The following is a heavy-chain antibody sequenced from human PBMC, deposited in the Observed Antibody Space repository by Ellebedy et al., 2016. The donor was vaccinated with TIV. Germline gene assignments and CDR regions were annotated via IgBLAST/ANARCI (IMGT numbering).Heavy chain of an antibody. Sequence: PGGSLRLSCAVSGFSFSSYSMNWVRQAPGKGLEWVALISFDGRDKFYAGSVKGRFNISRDNSENTLYLQMNSLRGDDTAVYYCARGRGQLADYWGQGALLIVSS. V-gene: IGHV3-30*03. D-gene: IGHD6-6*01. J-gene: IGHJ4*02. CDR1: GFSFSSYS. CDR3: ARGRGQLADY. CDR2: ISFDGRDK.